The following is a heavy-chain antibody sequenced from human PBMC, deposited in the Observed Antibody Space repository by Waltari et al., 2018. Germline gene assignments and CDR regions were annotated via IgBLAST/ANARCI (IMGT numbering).Heavy chain of an antibody. D-gene: IGHD1-26*01. CDR2: IRSKSNSHAT. CDR3: ARQMRTQVG. CDR1: GSHFSDSA. V-gene: IGHV3-73*01. Sequence: EVQLVESGGGLVQPGGSLKLPCATSGSHFSDSAILWVRQASGKGLGWVGRIRSKSNSHATSYGASVRGRFTISRDDSKNTAYLQMDSLKTDDTAVYYCARQMRTQVGWGQGSLVTVSS. J-gene: IGHJ4*02.